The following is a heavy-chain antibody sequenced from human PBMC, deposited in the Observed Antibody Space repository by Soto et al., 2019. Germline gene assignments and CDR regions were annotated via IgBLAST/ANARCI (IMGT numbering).Heavy chain of an antibody. D-gene: IGHD3-22*01. CDR3: ASTKYDSSAYYYWYLGL. V-gene: IGHV1-69*01. CDR2: IIPIFGTA. Sequence: QVQLVQSGAEVKKPGSAVNVSCKASGGIFTRYDIRWVRQAPGQGLEWMGAIIPIFGTANYAQKFQGRVTITADASTSTAYMELSSLRSEDTAVYYCASTKYDSSAYYYWYLGLWGRGTLVTVSS. J-gene: IGHJ2*01. CDR1: GGIFTRYD.